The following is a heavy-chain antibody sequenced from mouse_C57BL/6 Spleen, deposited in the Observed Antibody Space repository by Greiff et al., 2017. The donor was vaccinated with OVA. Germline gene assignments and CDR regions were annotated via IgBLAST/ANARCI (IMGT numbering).Heavy chain of an antibody. D-gene: IGHD1-1*01. CDR3: ARPSSVVATDWDFDV. CDR2: IHPNSGST. CDR1: GYTFTSYG. Sequence: QVQLQQPGAELVKPGASVKLSCKASGYTFTSYGMNWVKQRTGQGLEWIGMIHPNSGSTNYNEKFKSKATLTVDKSSSTAYMQLSSLTSEDSAVYYGARPSSVVATDWDFDVWGTGTTVTVSS. V-gene: IGHV1-64*01. J-gene: IGHJ1*03.